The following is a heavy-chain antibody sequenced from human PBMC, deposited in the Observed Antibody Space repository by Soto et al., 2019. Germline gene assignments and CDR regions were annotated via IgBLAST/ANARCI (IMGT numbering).Heavy chain of an antibody. CDR1: GFTFSNFG. CDR2: TSYDGSNK. D-gene: IGHD2-2*01. Sequence: QVQLVESGGGVVQPGRSLRLSCAASGFTFSNFGMHWVRQAPGKGLEWVAVTSYDGSNKYYADSVKGRFTISRDNSKNALYRQMSGLRAEDTAVYYCARKSGTSGTSGRFDYWGQGTLVTVSS. J-gene: IGHJ4*02. CDR3: ARKSGTSGTSGRFDY. V-gene: IGHV3-30*03.